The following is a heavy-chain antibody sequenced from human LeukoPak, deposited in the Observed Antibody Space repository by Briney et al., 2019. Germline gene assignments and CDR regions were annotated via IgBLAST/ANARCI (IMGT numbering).Heavy chain of an antibody. J-gene: IGHJ4*02. CDR1: GFTLSDYY. Sequence: GRSLRLSCAASGFTLSDYYMSWIRQAPGKGLEWVSFISSSGTTIYYADSVKGRFTISRDNAKNSLYLQMNSLRAEDTAVYYCARAQRYYYGPYDYWGQGTLVTVSS. V-gene: IGHV3-11*01. D-gene: IGHD3-10*01. CDR3: ARAQRYYYGPYDY. CDR2: ISSSGTTI.